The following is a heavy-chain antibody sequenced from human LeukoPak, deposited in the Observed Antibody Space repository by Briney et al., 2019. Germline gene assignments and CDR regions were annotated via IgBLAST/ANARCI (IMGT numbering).Heavy chain of an antibody. CDR2: MNPNSGNT. CDR3: ARRERRTMIVVH. Sequence: ASVKVSCKASGYTFTSYDINWVRQATGQGLEWMGWMNPNSGNTGYAQKFQGRVTMTRNTSISTAYMGLSSLRSEDTAVYYCARRERRTMIVVHWGQGTLVTVSS. D-gene: IGHD3-22*01. J-gene: IGHJ1*01. CDR1: GYTFTSYD. V-gene: IGHV1-8*01.